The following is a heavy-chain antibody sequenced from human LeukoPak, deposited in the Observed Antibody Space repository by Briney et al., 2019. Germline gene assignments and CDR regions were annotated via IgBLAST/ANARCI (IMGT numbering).Heavy chain of an antibody. D-gene: IGHD4-17*01. V-gene: IGHV3-7*01. CDR3: ARLTTVTTFDS. CDR1: GFTFSRYW. J-gene: IGHJ4*02. Sequence: GGSPRLSCAASGFTFSRYWMSWVRQAPGKGLEWVANIKQDGGEKYYVDSVKGRFTISRDNAKNSLYLQMDSLRAEDTAMYYCARLTTVTTFDSWGQGTLVTVSS. CDR2: IKQDGGEK.